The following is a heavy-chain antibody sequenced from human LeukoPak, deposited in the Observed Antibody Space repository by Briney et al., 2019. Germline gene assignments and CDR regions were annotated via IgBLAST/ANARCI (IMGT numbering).Heavy chain of an antibody. J-gene: IGHJ4*02. CDR2: VYYSGTT. D-gene: IGHD3-22*01. V-gene: IGHV4-59*01. CDR3: AGAPEPYYYDSSGYLPTFDY. Sequence: MPSETLSLTCTVSGGSFSSYYWSWIRQPPGKGLEWIGYVYYSGTTNYNPSLKSRVTISVDTSKTQFSLKLSSVTPADTAVYYCAGAPEPYYYDSSGYLPTFDYWGQGTLVTVSS. CDR1: GGSFSSYY.